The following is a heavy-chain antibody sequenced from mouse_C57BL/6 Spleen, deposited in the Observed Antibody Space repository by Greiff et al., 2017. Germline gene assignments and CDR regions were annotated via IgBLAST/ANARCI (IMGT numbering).Heavy chain of an antibody. J-gene: IGHJ4*01. CDR1: GYSITSCYY. Sequence: VQLQQSGPGLVKPSQSLSLTCSVTGYSITSCYYWNWIRQFPGNQLEWMGYISYDGSNNYNPSLKHRISITRDTSKNQFFLKLNSVTTEDTATYYCAVYYYGSSYPYAMDYWGQGTSVTVSS. D-gene: IGHD1-1*01. CDR3: AVYYYGSSYPYAMDY. V-gene: IGHV3-6*01. CDR2: ISYDGSN.